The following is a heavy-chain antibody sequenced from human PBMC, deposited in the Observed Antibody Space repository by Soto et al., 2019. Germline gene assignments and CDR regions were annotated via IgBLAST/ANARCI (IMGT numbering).Heavy chain of an antibody. D-gene: IGHD5-18*01. CDR1: GGSFSGYY. J-gene: IGHJ5*02. V-gene: IGHV4-34*01. Sequence: SPTLSLTCAVYGGSFSGYYWSWIRQPPGKGLEWIGEINHSGSTNYNPSLKSRVTISVDTSKNQFSLKLSSVTAADTAVYYCARGPSDRSGYSYGFFVGWFDPWGQGTLVTVSS. CDR2: INHSGST. CDR3: ARGPSDRSGYSYGFFVGWFDP.